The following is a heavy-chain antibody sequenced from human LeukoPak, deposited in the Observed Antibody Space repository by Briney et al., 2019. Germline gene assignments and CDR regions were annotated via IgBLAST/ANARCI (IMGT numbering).Heavy chain of an antibody. V-gene: IGHV4-59*01. CDR1: GGSISGYY. J-gene: IGHJ5*01. Sequence: SETLSFTCTVSGGSISGYYWGWIRQPPGKGLEWIGTIYSGGETNYNASLKSRATISVDTSENQFSLKLTSVTAEDTAVYYCARDHCTGGSCYSGPSEGFDSWGQGTLVTVSS. CDR3: ARDHCTGGSCYSGPSEGFDS. CDR2: IYSGGET. D-gene: IGHD2-15*01.